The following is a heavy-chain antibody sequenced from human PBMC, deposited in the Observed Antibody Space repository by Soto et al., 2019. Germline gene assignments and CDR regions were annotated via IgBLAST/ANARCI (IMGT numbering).Heavy chain of an antibody. J-gene: IGHJ4*02. CDR2: IYSVGTT. CDR1: GFTVISNY. V-gene: IGHV3-53*01. CDR3: ARDRGDY. D-gene: IGHD3-10*01. Sequence: QRLSCAASGFTVISNYMSWVRQAPGKGLEWVSVIYSVGTTYYADSVKGRFTISRDNSKNTLYLQMNSLRVEDTAVYYCARDRGDYWGQGALVTVSS.